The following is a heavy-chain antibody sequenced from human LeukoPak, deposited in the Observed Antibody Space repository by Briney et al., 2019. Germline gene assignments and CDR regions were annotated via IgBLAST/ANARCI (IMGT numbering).Heavy chain of an antibody. CDR2: IRHDGSDQ. J-gene: IGHJ4*02. CDR3: AKQIDGSGTFLYPKYFDY. CDR1: GFTFNTFG. D-gene: IGHD3-10*01. V-gene: IGHV3-30*02. Sequence: GGSLRLSCAASGFTFNTFGMHWVRQTPGKGLEWVTFIRHDGSDQYYADSVKGRFTLSRDNSQSTLYLQMNSLTTGDTAIYYCAKQIDGSGTFLYPKYFDYWGQGTLVTVSS.